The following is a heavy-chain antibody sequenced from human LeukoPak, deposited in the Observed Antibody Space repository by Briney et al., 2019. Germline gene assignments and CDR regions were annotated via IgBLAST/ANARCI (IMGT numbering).Heavy chain of an antibody. CDR3: AKQWLVWS. D-gene: IGHD6-19*01. Sequence: GGSLRLSCAASGFTFSSYAMHWVRQAPGKGLEWVAVISYDGSNKYYADSVKGRFTISRDNSKNTLYLQMNSLRAEDTAVYYCAKQWLVWSWGQGTLVTVSS. CDR1: GFTFSSYA. V-gene: IGHV3-30*04. CDR2: ISYDGSNK. J-gene: IGHJ4*02.